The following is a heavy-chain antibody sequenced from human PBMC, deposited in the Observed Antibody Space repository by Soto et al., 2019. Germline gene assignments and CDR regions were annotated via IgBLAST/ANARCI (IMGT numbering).Heavy chain of an antibody. V-gene: IGHV4-4*07. D-gene: IGHD6-6*01. CDR2: IYTSGST. CDR3: ARRSSSSLGSLFDP. Sequence: SETLSLTCTVSGGSISSYYWSWIRQPAGKGLEWIGRIYTSGSTNYNPSLKSRVTMSVDTSKNQFSLKLSSVTPTDTAVYYCARRSSSSLGSLFDPWGRGILVTVSS. CDR1: GGSISSYY. J-gene: IGHJ5*02.